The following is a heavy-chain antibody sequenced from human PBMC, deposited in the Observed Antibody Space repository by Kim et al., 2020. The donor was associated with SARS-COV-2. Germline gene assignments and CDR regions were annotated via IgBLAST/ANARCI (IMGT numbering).Heavy chain of an antibody. CDR3: ARGNYYESLSLSDYYNGMDV. D-gene: IGHD3-22*01. CDR1: GLTFDDSA. V-gene: IGHV3-30-3*01. Sequence: GGSLRLSCAASGLTFDDSAMNWVRQAPGKGLEWVAVISYDGRNKYYADSVRGRFTISRDNSKSTLYLQMNSLRVEDTAVYYCARGNYYESLSLSDYYNGMDVWGQGTTVTVSS. CDR2: ISYDGRNK. J-gene: IGHJ6*02.